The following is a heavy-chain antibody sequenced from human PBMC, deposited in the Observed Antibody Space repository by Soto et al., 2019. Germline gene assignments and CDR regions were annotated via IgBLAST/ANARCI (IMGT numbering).Heavy chain of an antibody. CDR2: INPNTGVT. J-gene: IGHJ5*02. CDR1: GYSFTGYF. V-gene: IGHV1-2*02. Sequence: GASVKVSCKASGYSFTGYFIHWVRQAPGQGLEWMGWINPNTGVTNYAQRFKGRVTMTRDTSITTAYVDLTSLTSDDTAVYYCAREGPGPWFDPWGQGTLVTVSS. CDR3: AREGPGPWFDP.